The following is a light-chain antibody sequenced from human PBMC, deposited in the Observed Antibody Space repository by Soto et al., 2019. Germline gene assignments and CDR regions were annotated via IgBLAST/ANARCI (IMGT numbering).Light chain of an antibody. Sequence: DIVMTQSLDSLSVSLGERATINCKSSHNLVSDSNTRDHLAWYQQKPGQTPRILIYDASNRATGIPDRFSGSGSGTDFNLTISSLEPEDFAVYYCHKRSNWPLTCGQGTKVDIK. CDR3: HKRSNWPLT. CDR2: DAS. V-gene: IGKV3-11*01. CDR1: HNLVSDSNTRDH. J-gene: IGKJ1*01.